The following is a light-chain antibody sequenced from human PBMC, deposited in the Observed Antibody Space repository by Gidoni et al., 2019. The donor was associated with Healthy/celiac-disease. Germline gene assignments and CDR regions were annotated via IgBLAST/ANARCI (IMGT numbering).Light chain of an antibody. CDR3: QQRSNWPPLT. CDR1: QSVSSY. V-gene: IGKV3-11*01. Sequence: EIVLTQSPATLSLSPGERANLSCRASQSVSSYLAWYQQKPGQAPRLLIYDASNRATGIPARFSGSGSVTDFTLTISSLEPEDFAVYYCQQRSNWPPLTFGGGTKVEIK. CDR2: DAS. J-gene: IGKJ4*01.